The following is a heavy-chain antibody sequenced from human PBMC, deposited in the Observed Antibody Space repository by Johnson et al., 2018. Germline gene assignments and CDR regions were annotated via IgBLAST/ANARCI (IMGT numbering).Heavy chain of an antibody. Sequence: VQLVQSGAEVKKXGESLKISCKGSGYSFTSYWIGWVRQMPGKGLEWMGIIYPGDSDTRYSPSFQGQVTLSADKSISTAYLPWSSLKAADTAMFYWARPKVGATDDAFDIWGQGKMVTVSS. D-gene: IGHD1-26*01. J-gene: IGHJ3*02. V-gene: IGHV5-51*01. CDR1: GYSFTSYW. CDR3: ARPKVGATDDAFDI. CDR2: IYPGDSDT.